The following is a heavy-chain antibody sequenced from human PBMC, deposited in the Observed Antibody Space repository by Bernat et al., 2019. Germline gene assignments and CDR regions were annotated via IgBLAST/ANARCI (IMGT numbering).Heavy chain of an antibody. CDR2: ISYDGSNK. V-gene: IGHV3-30*03. Sequence: QVQLVESGGGVVQPGRSLRLSCAASGFTFSSYGMHWVRQAPGKGLEWVAVISYDGSNKYYADSVKGRFTISRDNSKNTLYLQMNSLRAEDTAVYYCARAGSRQQWLVPFDYWGQGTLVTVSS. J-gene: IGHJ4*02. D-gene: IGHD6-19*01. CDR3: ARAGSRQQWLVPFDY. CDR1: GFTFSSYG.